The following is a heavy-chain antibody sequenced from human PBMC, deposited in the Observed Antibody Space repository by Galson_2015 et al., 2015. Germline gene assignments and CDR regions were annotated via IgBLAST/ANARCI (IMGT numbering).Heavy chain of an antibody. D-gene: IGHD6-19*01. V-gene: IGHV3-30*01. Sequence: LRLSCAASGFTFSSYAMHWVRQAPGKGLEWVAVISYDGSNKYYADSVKGRFTISRDNSKNTLYLQMNSLRAEDTAVYYCARAVMGGWYTLWSNWFDPWGQGTLVTVSS. CDR1: GFTFSSYA. CDR3: ARAVMGGWYTLWSNWFDP. CDR2: ISYDGSNK. J-gene: IGHJ5*02.